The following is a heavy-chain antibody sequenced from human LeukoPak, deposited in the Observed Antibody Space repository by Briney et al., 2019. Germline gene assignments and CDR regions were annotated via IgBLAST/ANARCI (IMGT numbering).Heavy chain of an antibody. CDR1: GYTLTAYY. CDR2: LNPNSGDT. D-gene: IGHD1-26*01. CDR3: TRGRRILVGDTNAGDFFDF. Sequence: ASVKVSCKASGYTLTAYYMYWVRQAPGQGLEWMGWLNPNSGDTYSAQKFQGRVTMTRDTSISTAYIEVSRLRSDDTAVYYCTRGRRILVGDTNAGDFFDFWGQGPLVTVSS. J-gene: IGHJ4*02. V-gene: IGHV1-2*02.